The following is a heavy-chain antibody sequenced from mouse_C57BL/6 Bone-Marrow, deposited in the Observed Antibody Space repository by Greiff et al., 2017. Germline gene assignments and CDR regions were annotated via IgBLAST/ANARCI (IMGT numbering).Heavy chain of an antibody. CDR1: GYSFTDYN. V-gene: IGHV1-39*01. CDR3: ARGYDYDYAMDY. Sequence: EVQVVESGPELVKPGASVKISCKASGYSFTDYNMNWVKQSNGKSLEWIGVINPNYGTTSYNQKFKGKATLTVDQSSSTAYMQLNSLTADDSAVYYCARGYDYDYAMDYWGQGTSVTVSS. D-gene: IGHD2-4*01. J-gene: IGHJ4*01. CDR2: INPNYGTT.